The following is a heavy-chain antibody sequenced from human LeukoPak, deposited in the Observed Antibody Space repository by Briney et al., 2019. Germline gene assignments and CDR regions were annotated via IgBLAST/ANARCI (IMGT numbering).Heavy chain of an antibody. CDR1: GFTFSSYA. D-gene: IGHD6-13*01. CDR3: ARKKAAAGHPAAFDI. J-gene: IGHJ3*02. Sequence: GRSLRLSWAASGFTFSSYAMHWVRQAPGKGLEWVAVISYDGSNKYYADSVKGRFTIPRDNSKNTLYLQMNSLRAEDTAVYYCARKKAAAGHPAAFDIWGQGTMVTVSS. CDR2: ISYDGSNK. V-gene: IGHV3-30*04.